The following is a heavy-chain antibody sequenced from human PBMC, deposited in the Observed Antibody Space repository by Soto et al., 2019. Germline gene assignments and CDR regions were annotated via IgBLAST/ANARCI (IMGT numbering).Heavy chain of an antibody. CDR2: INPSDGST. CDR1: GYTFTSYY. J-gene: IGHJ5*02. CDR3: ARAITCSRSSCYIGELDP. Sequence: QVQLVQSGAEVKKPGASVKVSCKESGYTFTSYYMHCVRQAPGQVLEWLGIINPSDGSTSYVQTIPGRVTMTRDTSTRTVYMELGSLRSDDTAVYYCARAITCSRSSCYIGELDPWGQGPLVTVSS. D-gene: IGHD2-2*02. V-gene: IGHV1-46*01.